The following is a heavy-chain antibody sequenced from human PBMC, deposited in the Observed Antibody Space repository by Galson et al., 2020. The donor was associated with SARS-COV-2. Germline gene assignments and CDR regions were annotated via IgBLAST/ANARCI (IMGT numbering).Heavy chain of an antibody. CDR2: IYSGGST. CDR3: AREGGWDYSNYGSYYYGMDV. V-gene: IGHV3-53*01. D-gene: IGHD4-4*01. Sequence: GGSLRLSCAASGFTVSSNYMSWVRQAPGKGLEWVSVIYSGGSTYYADSVKGRFTISRDNSKNTLYLQMNSLRAEDTAVYYCAREGGWDYSNYGSYYYGMDVWGQGTTVTVSS. CDR1: GFTVSSNY. J-gene: IGHJ6*02.